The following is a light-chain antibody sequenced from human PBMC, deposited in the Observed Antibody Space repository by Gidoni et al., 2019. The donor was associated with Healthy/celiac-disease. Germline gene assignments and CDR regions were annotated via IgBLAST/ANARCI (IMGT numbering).Light chain of an antibody. V-gene: IGKV1-39*01. Sequence: DIQMTQSPSSPSASVGDRVTSTSRASQSISSYLTWYQQTPGKATKLLIYAASSLQSGVPSRCSGSGSRTDFTLTISSLQPEDFATYYCQQSNSTVGFFGGGTKVEIK. CDR3: QQSNSTVGF. J-gene: IGKJ4*01. CDR2: AAS. CDR1: QSISSY.